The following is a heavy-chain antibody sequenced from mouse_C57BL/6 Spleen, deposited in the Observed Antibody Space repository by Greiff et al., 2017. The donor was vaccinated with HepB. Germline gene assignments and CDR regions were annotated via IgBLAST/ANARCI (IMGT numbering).Heavy chain of an antibody. CDR3: ASEGPYSRNGYAMDY. V-gene: IGHV1-52*01. CDR1: GYTFTSYW. Sequence: QVQLQQPGAELVRPGSSVKLSCTASGYTFTSYWMHWVKQRPIQGLEWIGNIDPSDSETHSNQKFKDKATLTVDKSSSTAYLQRSSLTSEDSAVDDCASEGPYSRNGYAMDYWGQGTSVTVSS. D-gene: IGHD2-14*01. CDR2: IDPSDSET. J-gene: IGHJ4*01.